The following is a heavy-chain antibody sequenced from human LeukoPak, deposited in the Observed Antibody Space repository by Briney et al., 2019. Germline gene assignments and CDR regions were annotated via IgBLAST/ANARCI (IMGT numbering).Heavy chain of an antibody. CDR3: ARDLGYDFWSGYLLNDAFDI. J-gene: IGHJ3*02. CDR1: GFTFSSYW. V-gene: IGHV3-74*01. D-gene: IGHD3-3*01. CDR2: INSDGSST. Sequence: GGSLRLSCAASGFTFSSYWMHWVRQAPGKGLVWVSRINSDGSSTSYADSVKGRFTISRDNAKNTLYLQMNSLRAEDTAVYYCARDLGYDFWSGYLLNDAFDIWGQGTMITVSS.